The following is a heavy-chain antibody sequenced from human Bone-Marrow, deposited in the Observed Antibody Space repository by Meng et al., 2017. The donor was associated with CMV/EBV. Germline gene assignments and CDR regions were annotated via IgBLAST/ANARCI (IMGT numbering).Heavy chain of an antibody. V-gene: IGHV3-21*01. J-gene: IGHJ6*02. Sequence: GESLKISCAASGFTFSSYSMNWVRQAPGKGLEWVSSISSSSSYIYYADSVKGRFTISRDNAKNSLYLQMNSLRAEDTAVYYCVLFWSGYSRGMDVWGQGTTVTVSS. CDR1: GFTFSSYS. CDR2: ISSSSSYI. CDR3: VLFWSGYSRGMDV. D-gene: IGHD3-3*01.